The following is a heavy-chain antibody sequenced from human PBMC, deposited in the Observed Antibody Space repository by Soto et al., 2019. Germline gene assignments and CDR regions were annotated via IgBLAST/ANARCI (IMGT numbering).Heavy chain of an antibody. V-gene: IGHV4-39*07. CDR3: ARDSGWFGEFHYYYNGMDV. CDR1: GGSISSNRYY. Sequence: SETLSLTCTVSGGSISSNRYYWGWIRQPPGKKQERIGSIYYSGSTYYNPSLKSRVTISVDTSKTLFYLTLSSVTPADTAVYYCARDSGWFGEFHYYYNGMDVWGQGTTVTVSS. CDR2: IYYSGST. D-gene: IGHD3-10*01. J-gene: IGHJ6*01.